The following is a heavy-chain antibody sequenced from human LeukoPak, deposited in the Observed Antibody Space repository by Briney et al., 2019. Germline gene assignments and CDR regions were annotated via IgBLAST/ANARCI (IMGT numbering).Heavy chain of an antibody. CDR1: GGSISNYY. Sequence: PSETLSLTCTVSGGSISNYYWSWLRQPPGKGLEWIGYIYYSGSTNYNPSLKSRVTISVDTSKNQFSLNLSSVTAADTAVYYCARYGGLRGMDVWGQGTTVTVSS. J-gene: IGHJ6*02. CDR2: IYYSGST. D-gene: IGHD4-23*01. V-gene: IGHV4-59*01. CDR3: ARYGGLRGMDV.